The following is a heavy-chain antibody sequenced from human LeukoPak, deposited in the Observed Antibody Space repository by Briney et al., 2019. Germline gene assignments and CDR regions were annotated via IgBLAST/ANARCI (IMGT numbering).Heavy chain of an antibody. CDR1: GFTFSDYY. J-gene: IGHJ4*02. CDR2: ISSSGSTI. V-gene: IGHV3-11*01. Sequence: GGSLRLSCAASGFTFSDYYMSWIRQAPGKGLEWVSYISSSGSTIYYADSVKGRFTISRDNSKNTLYLQMNSLRAEDTAVYYCAKSTIGKSDYYDSSGYPGYFDYWGQGTLVTVSS. CDR3: AKSTIGKSDYYDSSGYPGYFDY. D-gene: IGHD3-22*01.